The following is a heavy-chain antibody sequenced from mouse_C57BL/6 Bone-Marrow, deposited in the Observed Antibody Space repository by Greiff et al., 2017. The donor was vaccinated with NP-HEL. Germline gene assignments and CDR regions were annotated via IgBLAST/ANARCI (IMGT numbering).Heavy chain of an antibody. CDR3: TTIELREYFDV. J-gene: IGHJ1*03. Sequence: VQLQQSGAELVRPGASVKLSCTASGFNIKDDYMHWVKQRPEKGLEWIGWIDPENGDTESASKFQGKATITADTSSNPAYLQLSSLTYEDTAVYYCTTIELREYFDVWGTGTTVTVSS. V-gene: IGHV14-4*01. CDR2: IDPENGDT. D-gene: IGHD1-1*01. CDR1: GFNIKDDY.